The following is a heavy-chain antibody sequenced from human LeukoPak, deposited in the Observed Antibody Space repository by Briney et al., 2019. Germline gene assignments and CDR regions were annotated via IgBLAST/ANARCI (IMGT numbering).Heavy chain of an antibody. CDR3: ARLVRGIYDYFDY. V-gene: IGHV4-39*07. Sequence: PGGALRLSCAASGFSFRNYGMSWVRQPPGKGLEWVGTVYYTGSTYYNPSLKSRVTISVDTSKKQFSLKLSSVTAADTAVYYCARLVRGIYDYFDYWGQGTLVTVSS. CDR1: GFSFRNY. D-gene: IGHD3-10*01. CDR2: VYYTGST. J-gene: IGHJ4*02.